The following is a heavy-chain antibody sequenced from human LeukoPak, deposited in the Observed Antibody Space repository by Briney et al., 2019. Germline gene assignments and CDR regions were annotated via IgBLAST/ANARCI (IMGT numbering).Heavy chain of an antibody. J-gene: IGHJ5*02. CDR3: ARVLVAAATPTEVNNWFDP. D-gene: IGHD2-15*01. Sequence: PSETLSLTCTVSGGSISSYYWSWIRQPAGKGLEWIGRIYTSGSTNYNPSLKSRVTMSVDTSKNQFSLKLSSVTAADTAVYYCARVLVAAATPTEVNNWFDPWGQGTLVTVSS. CDR1: GGSISSYY. CDR2: IYTSGST. V-gene: IGHV4-4*07.